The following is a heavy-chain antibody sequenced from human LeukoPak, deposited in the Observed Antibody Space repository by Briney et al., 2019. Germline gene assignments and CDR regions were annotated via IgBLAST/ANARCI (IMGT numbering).Heavy chain of an antibody. Sequence: SGTLSLTCAVSGGSISSSNWWSWVRQPPGKGLEWIGEIYHSGSTNYNPSLKSRATISVDKSKNQFSLKLSSVTAADTAVYYCARAAGTANLDYWGQGTLVTVSS. J-gene: IGHJ4*02. CDR1: GGSISSSNW. V-gene: IGHV4-4*02. CDR2: IYHSGST. D-gene: IGHD6-13*01. CDR3: ARAAGTANLDY.